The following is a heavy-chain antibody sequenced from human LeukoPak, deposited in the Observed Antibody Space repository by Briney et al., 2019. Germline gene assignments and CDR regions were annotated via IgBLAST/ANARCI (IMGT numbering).Heavy chain of an antibody. CDR3: ARAGVVVVAARGLDY. CDR2: INHSGST. CDR1: GGSFSGYY. V-gene: IGHV4-34*01. J-gene: IGHJ4*02. Sequence: SSETLSLTCAVYGGSFSGYYWSWIRQPPGKGLEWIGEINHSGSTNYNPSLKSRVTISVDTFKNQFSLKLSSVTAADTAVYYCARAGVVVVAARGLDYWGQGTLVTVSS. D-gene: IGHD2-15*01.